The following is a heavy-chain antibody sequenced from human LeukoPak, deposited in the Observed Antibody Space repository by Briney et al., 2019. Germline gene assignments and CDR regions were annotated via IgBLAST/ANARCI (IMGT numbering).Heavy chain of an antibody. CDR3: ARSYSNYPWRDYYYYMDV. CDR1: GGTFSSYA. Sequence: SVKVSCKASGGTFSSYAISWVRQAPGQGLEWMGGIIPIFGTASYAQKFQGRVTITADESTSTAYMELSSLRSEDTAVYYCARSYSNYPWRDYYYYMDVWGKGTTVTVSS. J-gene: IGHJ6*03. CDR2: IIPIFGTA. D-gene: IGHD4-11*01. V-gene: IGHV1-69*13.